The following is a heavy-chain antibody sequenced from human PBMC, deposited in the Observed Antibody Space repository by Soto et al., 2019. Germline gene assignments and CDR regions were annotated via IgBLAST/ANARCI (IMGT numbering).Heavy chain of an antibody. Sequence: ASVKVSCKASGYTFTSYDINWVRQATGQGLEWMGWMNPNSGNTGYAQKFQGRVTMTRNTSISTAYMELSSLRSEDTAVYYCARGQSITIFGVVTTDAFDIWGQGTMVTVSS. CDR3: ARGQSITIFGVVTTDAFDI. J-gene: IGHJ3*02. CDR2: MNPNSGNT. CDR1: GYTFTSYD. D-gene: IGHD3-3*01. V-gene: IGHV1-8*01.